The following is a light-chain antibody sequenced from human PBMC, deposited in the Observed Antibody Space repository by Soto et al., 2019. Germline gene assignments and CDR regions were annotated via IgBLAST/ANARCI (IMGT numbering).Light chain of an antibody. Sequence: QSALTQPRSVSGSPGQSVTISCTGTSSDVGGYNYVSWYQQHPGKAPKLMIYDVSKRLSGVPDRFSGSKSGNTASLTISGLQAEDEADYYCCSYAGSYTSWVFGGGTKVTVL. CDR1: SSDVGGYNY. CDR2: DVS. V-gene: IGLV2-11*01. J-gene: IGLJ3*02. CDR3: CSYAGSYTSWV.